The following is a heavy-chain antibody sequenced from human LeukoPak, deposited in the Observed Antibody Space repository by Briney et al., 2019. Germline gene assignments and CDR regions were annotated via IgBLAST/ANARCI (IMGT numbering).Heavy chain of an antibody. CDR3: ARAGWGPHY. Sequence: ETLSLTCAVYGGSFSGYYWSWIRQPPGKGLEWIGEINHSGSTNYNPSLKSRVTISVDTSKNQFSLKLSSVTAADTAVYYCARAGWGPHYWGQGTLVTVSS. CDR2: INHSGST. CDR1: GGSFSGYY. J-gene: IGHJ4*02. D-gene: IGHD2-21*02. V-gene: IGHV4-34*01.